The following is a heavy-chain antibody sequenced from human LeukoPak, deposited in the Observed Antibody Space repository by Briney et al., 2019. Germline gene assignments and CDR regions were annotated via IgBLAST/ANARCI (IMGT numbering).Heavy chain of an antibody. V-gene: IGHV1-18*01. CDR1: GGTFSSYA. D-gene: IGHD6-6*01. CDR3: ARDSSSSSGDWFDP. CDR2: ISAYNGNT. Sequence: ASVNVSCKASGGTFSSYAISWVRQAPGQGLEWMGWISAYNGNTNYAQKLQGRVTMTTDTSTSTAYMELRSLRSDDTAVYYCARDSSSSSGDWFDPWGQGTLVTVSS. J-gene: IGHJ5*02.